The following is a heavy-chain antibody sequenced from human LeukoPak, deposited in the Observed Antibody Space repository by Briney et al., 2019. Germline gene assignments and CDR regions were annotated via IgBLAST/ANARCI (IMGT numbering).Heavy chain of an antibody. V-gene: IGHV4-39*07. D-gene: IGHD3-22*01. CDR3: ARDQGYYDSSGYLNWFDP. J-gene: IGHJ5*02. CDR2: IYYSGST. Sequence: SETLSLTCTVSGGSISSSSYYWGWIRQPPGKGLEWIGSIYYSGSTYYNPSLKSRVTISVDTSKNQFSLKLSSVTAADTAVYYCARDQGYYDSSGYLNWFDPWGQGTPVTVSS. CDR1: GGSISSSSYY.